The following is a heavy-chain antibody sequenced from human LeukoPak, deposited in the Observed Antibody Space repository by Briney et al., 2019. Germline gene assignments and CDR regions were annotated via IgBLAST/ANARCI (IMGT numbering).Heavy chain of an antibody. Sequence: SETLSLTCTVSGDSLSSTYWSWIRQPAGKGLEWIGRIYTSGSTNYNPSFKSRVTMSVDTSKNQFSLKLTSVTAADTTVYYCARASVARYGDYLDYWGQGTLVTVSS. CDR2: IYTSGST. CDR1: GDSLSSTY. V-gene: IGHV4-4*07. D-gene: IGHD4-17*01. J-gene: IGHJ4*02. CDR3: ARASVARYGDYLDY.